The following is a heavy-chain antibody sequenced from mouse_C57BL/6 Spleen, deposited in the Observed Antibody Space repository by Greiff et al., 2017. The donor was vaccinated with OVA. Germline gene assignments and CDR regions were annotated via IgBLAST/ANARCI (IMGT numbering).Heavy chain of an antibody. CDR1: GFTFSSYG. J-gene: IGHJ2*01. CDR3: ARHNGSSYYFDY. CDR2: ISSGGSYT. Sequence: EVMLVESGGDLVKPGGSLKLSCAASGFTFSSYGMSWVRQTPDKRLEWVAPISSGGSYTYYPDSVKGRFTISRDNAKNTLYLQMSSLKSEDTAMYYCARHNGSSYYFDYWGQGTTLTVSS. V-gene: IGHV5-6*02. D-gene: IGHD1-1*01.